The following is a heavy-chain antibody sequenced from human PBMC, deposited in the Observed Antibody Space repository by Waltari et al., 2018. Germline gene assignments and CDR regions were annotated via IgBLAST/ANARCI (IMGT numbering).Heavy chain of an antibody. J-gene: IGHJ4*01. D-gene: IGHD6-19*01. V-gene: IGHV3-7*01. CDR2: IKQDASRK. Sequence: EVQLVESGGGLVQPGGSLRLSCAASGFTFNNYWMTWVRQAPGKGLGWVANIKQDASRKYYVDSGKGRFTISRDNTKNSLYLQMNSLRAEDTAVYYCAASVGVAPNYWGHGTLVTVSS. CDR1: GFTFNNYW. CDR3: AASVGVAPNY.